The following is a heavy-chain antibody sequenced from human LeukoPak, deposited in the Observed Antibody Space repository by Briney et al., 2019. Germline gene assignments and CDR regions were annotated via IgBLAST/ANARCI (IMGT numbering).Heavy chain of an antibody. V-gene: IGHV1-3*01. D-gene: IGHD3/OR15-3a*01. CDR3: ARATWGLGPFDY. CDR1: GYSFSTYA. J-gene: IGHJ4*02. CDR2: ITAANGDT. Sequence: ASVKVSCKASGYSFSTYAMHWVRQAPGQGLEWMGWITAANGDTKYSQQFQGRVTITRDTSASTAYMELSSLRSEDTAVYYCARATWGLGPFDYWGQGTLVTVSS.